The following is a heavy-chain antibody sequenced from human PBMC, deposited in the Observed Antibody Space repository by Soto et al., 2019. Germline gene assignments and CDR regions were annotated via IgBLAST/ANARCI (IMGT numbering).Heavy chain of an antibody. J-gene: IGHJ4*02. Sequence: ASVKVSCKASGGTFSSYTISWVRQAPGQGLEWMGRIIPILGIANYAQKFQGRVTITADKSTSTAYMELSSLRSEDTAVYYCARDPGYSGYDRTPGLDYWGQGTLVTVSS. CDR2: IIPILGIA. CDR1: GGTFSSYT. V-gene: IGHV1-69*04. D-gene: IGHD5-12*01. CDR3: ARDPGYSGYDRTPGLDY.